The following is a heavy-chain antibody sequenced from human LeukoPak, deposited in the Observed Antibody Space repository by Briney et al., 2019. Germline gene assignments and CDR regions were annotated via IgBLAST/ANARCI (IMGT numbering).Heavy chain of an antibody. D-gene: IGHD6-13*01. CDR1: GWSLRGYY. V-gene: IGHV4-34*01. CDR2: IKHRGST. J-gene: IGHJ4*02. Sequence: PSETLSLTCAVYGWSLRGYYWSSIRQPPGKGHELNGEIKHRGSTNYKPSLKSRVTISVDTSKNRFSLKVSSVTAADTAVYYCARPAGGKSGFIDYWGQGTLVTVSS. CDR3: ARPAGGKSGFIDY.